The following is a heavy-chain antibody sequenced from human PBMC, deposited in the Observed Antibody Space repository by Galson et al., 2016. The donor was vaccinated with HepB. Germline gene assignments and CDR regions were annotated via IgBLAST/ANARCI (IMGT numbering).Heavy chain of an antibody. J-gene: IGHJ2*01. V-gene: IGHV3-13*01. CDR2: AGTAGDT. CDR3: ARADTVMGTYWYFDL. CDR1: GFTFSSYD. Sequence: SLRLSCAASGFTFSSYDMHWDRQPTGKGLEWVSGAGTAGDTYYPGSVKGRFTISRENAKNSLYLQMNSLRAGDTAVYYCARADTVMGTYWYFDLWGRGTLVTVSS. D-gene: IGHD5-18*01.